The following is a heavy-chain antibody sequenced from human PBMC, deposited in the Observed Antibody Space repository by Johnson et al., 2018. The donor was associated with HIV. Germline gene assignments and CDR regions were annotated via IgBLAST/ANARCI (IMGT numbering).Heavy chain of an antibody. D-gene: IGHD1-26*01. CDR2: IRYDGSNK. Sequence: QVQLVESGGGVVQPGGSLRLSCAASGFTLNTYGMHWVRQAPGKGLEWVAFIRYDGSNKYYADSVKGRFTISRDNSKTTLYLQMNSLRAEDTALYYCAKGRMGASGSYNVWGQGTMVTVSS. CDR1: GFTLNTYG. J-gene: IGHJ3*01. CDR3: AKGRMGASGSYNV. V-gene: IGHV3-30*02.